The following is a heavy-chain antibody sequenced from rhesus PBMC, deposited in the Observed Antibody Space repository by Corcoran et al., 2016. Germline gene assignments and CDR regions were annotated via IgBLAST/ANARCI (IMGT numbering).Heavy chain of an antibody. CDR1: GGSISGYYY. CDR2: IYGNSSST. D-gene: IGHD3-28*01. CDR3: ARGKGLFDY. V-gene: IGHV4-73*01. Sequence: QVQLQQWGEGLVKPSETLSLTCAVYGGSISGYYYWSWIRQPPGKGLEWIGYIYGNSSSTTYNPSRKNRVTISKDTSKNQFSLKLSSVTAADTAVYYCARGKGLFDYWGQGVLVTVSS. J-gene: IGHJ4*01.